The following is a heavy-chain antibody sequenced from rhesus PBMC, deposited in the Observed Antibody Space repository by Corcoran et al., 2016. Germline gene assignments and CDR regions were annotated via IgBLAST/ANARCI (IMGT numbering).Heavy chain of an antibody. CDR3: ARGYSGYSNFDY. V-gene: IGHV4-76*01. CDR2: IYGSSGST. CDR1: GGSISSGYA. J-gene: IGHJ4*01. Sequence: QVQLQESGPGVVKPSETLSLTCAVSGGSISSGYAWSWFRLPPGKGLEWIGYIYGSSGSTNYNPSLKNRVTISKDASKNQFSLKLSSVTAADTAVYYCARGYSGYSNFDYWGQGVLVTVSS. D-gene: IGHD5-24*01.